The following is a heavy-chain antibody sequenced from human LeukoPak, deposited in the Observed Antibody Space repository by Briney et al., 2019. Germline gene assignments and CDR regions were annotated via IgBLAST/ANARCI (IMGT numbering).Heavy chain of an antibody. CDR3: ARDHQMTNYYDSSGYYKGFDP. D-gene: IGHD3-22*01. CDR1: GYTFTGYY. Sequence: GASVKVSCKASGYTFTGYYMHWVRQAPGQGLEWMGWINPNSGGTNSAQKFQGRVTMTRDTSISTAYMELSRLRSDDTAVYYCARDHQMTNYYDSSGYYKGFDPWGQGTLVTVSS. J-gene: IGHJ5*02. CDR2: INPNSGGT. V-gene: IGHV1-2*02.